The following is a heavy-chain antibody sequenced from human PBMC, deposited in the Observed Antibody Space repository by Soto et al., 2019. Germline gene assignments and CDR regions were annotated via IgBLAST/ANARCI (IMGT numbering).Heavy chain of an antibody. D-gene: IGHD6-19*01. CDR1: GFTFSSYG. Sequence: GESLKISCAASGFTFSSYGMHWVRQAPGKGLEWVAVISYDGSNKYYADSVKGRFTISRDNSKNTLYLQMNSLRAEDTAVYYCAKDDRMAVAGEAPGGYWGQGTLVTVSS. V-gene: IGHV3-30*18. CDR3: AKDDRMAVAGEAPGGY. J-gene: IGHJ4*02. CDR2: ISYDGSNK.